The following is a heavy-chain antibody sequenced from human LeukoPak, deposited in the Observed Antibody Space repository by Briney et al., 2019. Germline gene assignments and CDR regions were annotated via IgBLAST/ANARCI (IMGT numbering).Heavy chain of an antibody. J-gene: IGHJ4*02. CDR1: GFTFSSHW. CDR3: ARGPNSNWSGLDF. Sequence: PGGSLRLSCAASGFTFSSHWMHWVRQAPGKGLVWVSRINSDGSSISYADSVKGRFTISRDNAKNTLYLQMNSLRAEDTAVYYCARGPNSNWSGLDFWGQGTLLTVSS. D-gene: IGHD6-6*01. V-gene: IGHV3-74*01. CDR2: INSDGSSI.